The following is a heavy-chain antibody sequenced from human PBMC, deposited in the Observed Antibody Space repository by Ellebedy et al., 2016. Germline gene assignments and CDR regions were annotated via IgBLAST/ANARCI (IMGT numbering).Heavy chain of an antibody. J-gene: IGHJ5*02. CDR1: GFTFSSYS. CDR3: ARDSPYYYGSGYNWFDP. V-gene: IGHV3-21*01. CDR2: ISSSSSYI. D-gene: IGHD3-10*01. Sequence: GGSLRLXXAASGFTFSSYSMNWVRQAPGKGLEWVSSISSSSSYIYYADSVKGRFTISRDNAKNSLYLQMNSLRAEDTAVYYCARDSPYYYGSGYNWFDPWGQGTLVTVSS.